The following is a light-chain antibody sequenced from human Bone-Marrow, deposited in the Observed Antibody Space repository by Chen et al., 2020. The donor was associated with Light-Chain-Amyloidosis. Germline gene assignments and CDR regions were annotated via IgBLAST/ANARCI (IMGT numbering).Light chain of an antibody. J-gene: IGLJ3*02. V-gene: IGLV3-27*01. CDR1: VLAKKY. CDR2: KDT. CDR3: YSAADNDQRV. Sequence: SYELTQPSSVSVSPGQTARITCSGDVLAKKYARWFQQKPGQAPVVVIYKDTERPSGIPGRFSGSSSGTTVTLTISGAQVEDEADYYCYSAADNDQRVFGGGTKLTVL.